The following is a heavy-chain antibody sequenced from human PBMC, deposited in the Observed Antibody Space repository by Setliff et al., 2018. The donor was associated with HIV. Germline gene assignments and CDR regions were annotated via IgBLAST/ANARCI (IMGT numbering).Heavy chain of an antibody. Sequence: ETLSLTCTVSGGSITSYYWSWVRQAPGKGLEWVANIKQDGSDKFYADSVKGRFTISRDNSKNTLFLQMNSLRSEDTAVYYCAKEDQRVTSVDYWGQGTPVTVSS. CDR3: AKEDQRVTSVDY. J-gene: IGHJ4*02. CDR1: GGSITSYY. CDR2: IKQDGSDK. V-gene: IGHV3-7*01. D-gene: IGHD2-2*01.